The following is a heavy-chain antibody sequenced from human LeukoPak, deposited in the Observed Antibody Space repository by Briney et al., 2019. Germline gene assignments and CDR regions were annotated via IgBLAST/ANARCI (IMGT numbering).Heavy chain of an antibody. Sequence: ASVKVSCKASGYTFTDYYMHWVRQAPGQGLEWMGWINPSSGGTNYAQKFQGRVTVTRDTSISTAYMDLSRLRSDDTAVYYCGIQLWLGEGYWGQGTLVTVSS. CDR2: INPSSGGT. CDR1: GYTFTDYY. CDR3: GIQLWLGEGY. V-gene: IGHV1-2*02. J-gene: IGHJ4*02. D-gene: IGHD5-18*01.